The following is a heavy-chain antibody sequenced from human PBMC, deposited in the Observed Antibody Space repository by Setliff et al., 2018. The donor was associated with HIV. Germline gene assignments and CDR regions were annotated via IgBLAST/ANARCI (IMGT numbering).Heavy chain of an antibody. CDR3: ARDSSIWYLNGDD. J-gene: IGHJ4*02. CDR1: GGSISNCY. Sequence: KTSETLSLTCTVSGGSISNCYWSWIRQPAEKGLEWIGRIYSSGRTNYNPSLKSRVTMSLDTSKNQFSLKLSSVTAADTAFYYCARDSSIWYLNGDDWGQGTLVTVSS. D-gene: IGHD6-13*01. V-gene: IGHV4-4*07. CDR2: IYSSGRT.